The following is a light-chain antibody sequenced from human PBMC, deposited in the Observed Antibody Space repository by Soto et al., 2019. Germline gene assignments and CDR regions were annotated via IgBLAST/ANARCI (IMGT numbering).Light chain of an antibody. CDR1: QSISSY. CDR2: AAS. J-gene: IGKJ5*01. CDR3: QQSYNNPIT. V-gene: IGKV1-39*01. Sequence: DIQMTQSPSSLSASVGDRVTITCRASQSISSYLNWYQQKPGKAPKLLIYAASSLQSGVPSRFSGSGSGTDFTLTISSLQPEDFATYYCQQSYNNPITLGQGTRLEIK.